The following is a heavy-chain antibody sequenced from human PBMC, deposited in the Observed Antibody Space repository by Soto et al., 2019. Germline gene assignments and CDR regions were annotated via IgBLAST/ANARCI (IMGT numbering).Heavy chain of an antibody. CDR1: GYTFSNDA. D-gene: IGHD1-7*01. CDR2: VSAYNGNT. CDR3: ARASRYYWNYMMY. V-gene: IGHV1-18*01. J-gene: IGHJ4*02. Sequence: QVQLVQSGAEVKKPGASVKVSCKASGYTFSNDANTWVRQAPGQGLEWMGWVSAYNGNTNYAQKFKGRVTMTTDTSTSTAYMEIRSLRYDDTAVYFCARASRYYWNYMMYWGQGTLVTVSS.